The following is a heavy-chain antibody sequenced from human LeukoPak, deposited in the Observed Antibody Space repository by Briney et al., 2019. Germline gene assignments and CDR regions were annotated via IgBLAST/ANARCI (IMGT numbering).Heavy chain of an antibody. CDR2: IDVARGT. CDR3: ATYSSLNRREFQY. Sequence: PGGSLRLSCAASGFTFSRYAMNWIRQAPGKGLEWVSSIDVARGTYNADSVKGRFTISRDNAKNSLYLQMNSLRAEDTAVYYCATYSSLNRREFQYWGQGTLLTVSS. CDR1: GFTFSRYA. V-gene: IGHV3-21*01. D-gene: IGHD3-22*01. J-gene: IGHJ1*01.